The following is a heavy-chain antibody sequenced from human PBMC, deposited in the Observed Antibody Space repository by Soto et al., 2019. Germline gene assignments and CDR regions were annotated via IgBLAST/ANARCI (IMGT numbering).Heavy chain of an antibody. Sequence: ASVKVSCKASGYTFTSYYMHWVRQAPGQGLEWMGIINPSGGSTSYAQKFQGRVTTTRDTSTSTVYMELSSLRSEDTAVYYCARGIGDYSSYYYYYGMDVWGQGTTVTVSS. J-gene: IGHJ6*02. V-gene: IGHV1-46*01. D-gene: IGHD4-4*01. CDR3: ARGIGDYSSYYYYYGMDV. CDR1: GYTFTSYY. CDR2: INPSGGST.